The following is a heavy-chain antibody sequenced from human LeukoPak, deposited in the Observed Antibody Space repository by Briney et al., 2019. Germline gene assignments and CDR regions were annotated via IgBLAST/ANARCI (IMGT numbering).Heavy chain of an antibody. Sequence: SSETLSLTCTVSGDSIGSSSYYWQWIRQPPGKGLGWIGSINYRGSTYYNPSLTSRVTLSIDTSKNQFSLKLTSVTAADTAFYYCTRDVAGAKSYWGQGTLVTVSS. D-gene: IGHD2-15*01. CDR2: INYRGST. J-gene: IGHJ4*02. CDR1: GDSIGSSSYY. V-gene: IGHV4-39*07. CDR3: TRDVAGAKSY.